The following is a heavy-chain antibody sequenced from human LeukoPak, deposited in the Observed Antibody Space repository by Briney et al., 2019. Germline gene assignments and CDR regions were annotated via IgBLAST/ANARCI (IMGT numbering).Heavy chain of an antibody. CDR1: GFTFSSYW. CDR2: IKSKTDGGTT. CDR3: TTGGSTIWAPFDY. V-gene: IGHV3-15*01. J-gene: IGHJ4*02. Sequence: PGGSLRLSCAASGFTFSSYWMSWVRQAPGKGLEWVGRIKSKTDGGTTDYAAPVKGRFTISRDDSKNTLYLQMNSLKTEDTAVYYCTTGGSTIWAPFDYWGQGTLVTVSS. D-gene: IGHD5-12*01.